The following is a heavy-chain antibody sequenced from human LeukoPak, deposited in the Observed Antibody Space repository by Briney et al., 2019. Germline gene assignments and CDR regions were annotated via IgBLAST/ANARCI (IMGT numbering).Heavy chain of an antibody. CDR3: ARDLLLLFGEPDPLGV. CDR2: ISSSGSTI. Sequence: GGSLRLSCAASGFTLSNYWMSWVRQAPGKGLEWVSYISSSGSTIYYADSVKGRFTISRDNAKNSLYLQMNSLRAEDTAVYYCARDLLLLFGEPDPLGVWGKGTTVTISS. D-gene: IGHD3-10*01. V-gene: IGHV3-48*04. J-gene: IGHJ6*04. CDR1: GFTLSNYW.